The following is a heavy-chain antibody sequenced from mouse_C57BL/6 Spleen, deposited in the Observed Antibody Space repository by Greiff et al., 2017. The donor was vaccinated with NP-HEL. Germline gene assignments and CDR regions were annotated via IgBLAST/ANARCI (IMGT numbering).Heavy chain of an antibody. CDR3: ARGGGRVAKGYFDY. CDR2: ILPGSGST. CDR1: GYTFTGYW. D-gene: IGHD1-1*01. Sequence: VKLVESGAELMKPGASVKLSCKATGYTFTGYWIEWVKQRPGHGLEWIGEILPGSGSTNYNEKFKGKATFTADTSSNTAYMPLSSLTTEDSAIYYCARGGGRVAKGYFDYWGQGTTLTVSS. V-gene: IGHV1-9*01. J-gene: IGHJ2*01.